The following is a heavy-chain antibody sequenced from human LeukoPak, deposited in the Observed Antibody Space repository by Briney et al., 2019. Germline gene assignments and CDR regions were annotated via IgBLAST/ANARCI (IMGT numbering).Heavy chain of an antibody. D-gene: IGHD4-11*01. CDR2: INSDGTST. CDR1: GFTFINYW. CDR3: ARDTGYSNYDY. J-gene: IGHJ4*02. Sequence: GGSLRLSCAASGFTFINYWMHWVRHAPGKGLVWVSRINSDGTSTTYADSVKGRFTISRDNAKNTLYLQMNSLRADDTAMYFCARDTGYSNYDYWGQGTLVTVSS. V-gene: IGHV3-74*01.